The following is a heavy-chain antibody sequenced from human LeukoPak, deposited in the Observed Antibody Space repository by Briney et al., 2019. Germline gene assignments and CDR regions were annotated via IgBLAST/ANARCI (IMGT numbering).Heavy chain of an antibody. V-gene: IGHV4-38-2*02. CDR3: ARGYCSGGSCYSYYYYNYMDV. D-gene: IGHD2-15*01. Sequence: SETLSLTCTVSDYSISSGYGYYWCWIRQPPGKGLEWIGNIYHSGITYYNHFNSSLKSRVTISIDTSKNQFSLKLSSVTAADTAVYYCARGYCSGGSCYSYYYYNYMDVWGKGTTVTVSS. CDR2: IYHSGIT. CDR1: DYSISSGYGYY. J-gene: IGHJ6*03.